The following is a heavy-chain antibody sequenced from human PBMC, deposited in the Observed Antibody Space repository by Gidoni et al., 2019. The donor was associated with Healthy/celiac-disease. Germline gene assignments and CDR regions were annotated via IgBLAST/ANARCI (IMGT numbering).Heavy chain of an antibody. V-gene: IGHV1-69*09. D-gene: IGHD1-26*01. CDR3: ATDSGSYLVPDY. CDR2: IIPILGIA. J-gene: IGHJ4*02. Sequence: QVQLVQSGAKVKKPGSSEKVSCKASGGTFSSYAISWVRKAPGQGLEWMGRIIPILGIANYAQKFQGRVTITADKSTSTAYMELSSLRSEDTAVYYCATDSGSYLVPDYWGQGTLVTVSS. CDR1: GGTFSSYA.